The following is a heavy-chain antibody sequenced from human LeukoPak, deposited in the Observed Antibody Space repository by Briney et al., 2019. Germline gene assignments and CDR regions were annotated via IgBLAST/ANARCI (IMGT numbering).Heavy chain of an antibody. CDR3: ARDQEGFDY. V-gene: IGHV1-46*01. J-gene: IGHJ4*02. Sequence: ASVKVSCKAPGYTFTSNYIHWVRQAPGQGLEWMGMIYPRDGSTSYAQKFQGRVTVTRDTSTSTVHMELSGLRSEDTAVYYCARDQEGFDYWSQGTLVTVSS. CDR1: GYTFTSNY. CDR2: IYPRDGST.